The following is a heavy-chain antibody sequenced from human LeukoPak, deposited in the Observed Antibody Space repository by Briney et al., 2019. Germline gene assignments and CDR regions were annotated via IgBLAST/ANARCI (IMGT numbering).Heavy chain of an antibody. J-gene: IGHJ4*02. Sequence: GGSLRLSCAASGFTFSSYEMNWVRQAPGKGPEWVSYISSSGSTIYYADSVKGRFTISRDNAKNSLYLQMNSLRAEDTAVYYCAKGRRFGSGWTYYFEYWGQGTLVTVSS. CDR3: AKGRRFGSGWTYYFEY. D-gene: IGHD6-19*01. CDR1: GFTFSSYE. V-gene: IGHV3-48*03. CDR2: ISSSGSTI.